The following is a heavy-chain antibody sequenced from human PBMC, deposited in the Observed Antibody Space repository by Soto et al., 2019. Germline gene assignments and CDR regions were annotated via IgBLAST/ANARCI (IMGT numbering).Heavy chain of an antibody. CDR1: GYTFSTYG. CDR2: ISAYNHYT. D-gene: IGHD3-3*01. Sequence: QVDLVQSGPEVRKPGASVNVSCKASGYTFSTYGISWVRQAPGQGLEWMGWISAYNHYTNYAQKFQGRVTMTTDTSTNTAYMELRSRRSGDTAMYFCARFGPSREVPSPFEYWAQGTLVTVSS. CDR3: ARFGPSREVPSPFEY. V-gene: IGHV1-18*01. J-gene: IGHJ4*02.